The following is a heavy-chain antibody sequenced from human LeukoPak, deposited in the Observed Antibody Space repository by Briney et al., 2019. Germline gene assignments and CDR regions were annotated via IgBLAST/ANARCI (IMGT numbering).Heavy chain of an antibody. D-gene: IGHD5-24*01. CDR2: MNPNSGNT. V-gene: IGHV1-8*01. J-gene: IGHJ4*02. CDR3: AKERRRWLQSVFDY. Sequence: ASVKVSCKASGYTFTSYDINWVRQATGQGLEWMGWMNPNSGNTGYAQKFQGRVTMTRNTSISTAYMELSSLRSEDTAVYYCAKERRRWLQSVFDYWGQGTLVTVSS. CDR1: GYTFTSYD.